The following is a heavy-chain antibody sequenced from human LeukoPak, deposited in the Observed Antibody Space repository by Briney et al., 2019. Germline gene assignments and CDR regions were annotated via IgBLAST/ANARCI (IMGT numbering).Heavy chain of an antibody. J-gene: IGHJ4*02. V-gene: IGHV4-59*01. Sequence: PSETLSLTCTVSGGSISSYYWSWIRQPPGKGLEWIGYIYYSGSTNYNPSLKSRVTISVDTSKNQFSLKLSSVAAADTAVYYCARAATVTTCYFDYWGQGTLVTVSS. CDR2: IYYSGST. D-gene: IGHD4-11*01. CDR3: ARAATVTTCYFDY. CDR1: GGSISSYY.